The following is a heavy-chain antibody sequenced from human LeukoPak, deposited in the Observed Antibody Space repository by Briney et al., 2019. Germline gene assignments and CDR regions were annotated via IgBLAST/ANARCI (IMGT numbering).Heavy chain of an antibody. J-gene: IGHJ4*02. CDR2: INAGNGNT. D-gene: IGHD3-3*01. CDR1: GYTATSYA. V-gene: IGHV1-3*01. Sequence: GASVKVSCKASGYTATSYAMHWVRQAPGQRLEWMGWINAGNGNTKYSQKFQGRVTITRDTPASTAYMELSSLRSEDTAVYYYARSLRFLEWLFFDYWGQGTLVTVSS. CDR3: ARSLRFLEWLFFDY.